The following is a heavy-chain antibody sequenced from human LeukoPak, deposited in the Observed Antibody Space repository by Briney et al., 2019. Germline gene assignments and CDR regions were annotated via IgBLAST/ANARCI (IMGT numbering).Heavy chain of an antibody. D-gene: IGHD2-21*02. CDR2: IIPIFGTA. CDR3: ARPGGAYCGGDCYNDAFDY. V-gene: IGHV1-69*13. CDR1: GGTFSSYA. Sequence: SVKVSCKASGGTFSSYAISWVRQAPGQGLEWMGGIIPIFGTANYAQKFQGGVTITADESTSTAYMELSSLRSEDTAVYYCARPGGAYCGGDCYNDAFDYWGQGTLVTVSS. J-gene: IGHJ4*02.